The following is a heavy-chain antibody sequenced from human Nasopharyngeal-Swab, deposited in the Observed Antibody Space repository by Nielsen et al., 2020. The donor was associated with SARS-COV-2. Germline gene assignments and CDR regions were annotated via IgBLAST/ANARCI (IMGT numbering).Heavy chain of an antibody. CDR1: GFTFSSYW. J-gene: IGHJ4*02. Sequence: GESLKISCAASGFTFSSYWMHWVRQAPGEGLVWVSRINSDGSSTSYADSVKGRFTISRDNAKNTLYLQMNSLRAEDTAVYYCARVPWQWLVHFDYWGQGTLVTVSS. D-gene: IGHD6-19*01. CDR2: INSDGSST. CDR3: ARVPWQWLVHFDY. V-gene: IGHV3-74*01.